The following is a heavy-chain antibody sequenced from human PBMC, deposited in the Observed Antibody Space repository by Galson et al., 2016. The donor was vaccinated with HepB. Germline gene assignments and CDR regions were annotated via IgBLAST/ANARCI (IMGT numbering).Heavy chain of an antibody. CDR2: INAGNGNT. CDR1: GYSFTRYT. V-gene: IGHV1-3*01. Sequence: SVKVSCKASGYSFTRYTIHWVRQAPGQRLEWMGWINAGNGNTKYSQKFQGRVTISRDTSASTAYMELSSLRSEDTTVYYCARLYCGYDHFYYWGQGTLVPVS. CDR3: ARLYCGYDHFYY. D-gene: IGHD5-12*01. J-gene: IGHJ4*02.